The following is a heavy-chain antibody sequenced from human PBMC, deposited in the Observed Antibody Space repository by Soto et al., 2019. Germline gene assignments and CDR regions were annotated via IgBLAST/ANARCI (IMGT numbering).Heavy chain of an antibody. CDR1: GGSISSYY. Sequence: SETLSLTCTVSGGSISSYYWSWIRQPPGKGLEWIGYIYYSGSTNYNPSLKSRVTISVDTSKNQFSLRLSSVTAADTAVYYCARDGEGYRFDQWGPGTLVTVSS. CDR3: ARDGEGYRFDQ. CDR2: IYYSGST. D-gene: IGHD3-10*01. J-gene: IGHJ4*02. V-gene: IGHV4-59*01.